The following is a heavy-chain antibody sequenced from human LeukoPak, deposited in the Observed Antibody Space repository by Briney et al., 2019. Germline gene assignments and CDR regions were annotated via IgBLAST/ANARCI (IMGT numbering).Heavy chain of an antibody. J-gene: IGHJ6*02. CDR2: IYSGGST. D-gene: IGHD5-24*01. Sequence: GGSLRLSCAASGFTVSSNYMSWVRQAPGKGLEWVSVIYSGGSTYYADSVKGRFTISRDNSKNTLYLQMNSLRAEDTAVYYCASEAEKRWLQSSHYGMDVWGQGTTVTVSS. CDR3: ASEAEKRWLQSSHYGMDV. CDR1: GFTVSSNY. V-gene: IGHV3-53*01.